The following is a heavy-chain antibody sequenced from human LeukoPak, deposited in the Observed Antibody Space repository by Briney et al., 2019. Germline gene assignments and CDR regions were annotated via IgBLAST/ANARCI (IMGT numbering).Heavy chain of an antibody. CDR1: GGSFSGYY. J-gene: IGHJ2*01. D-gene: IGHD3-3*01. CDR2: INHSGST. Sequence: ASETLSLTCAVYGGSFSGYYWSWIRQPPGKGLEWIGEINHSGSTNYNPSLKSRVTISVDTSKNQFSLKLSSVTAADTAVYYCARLGTYYDFWSGYYPYWYFDLWGRGTLVTVSS. CDR3: ARLGTYYDFWSGYYPYWYFDL. V-gene: IGHV4-34*01.